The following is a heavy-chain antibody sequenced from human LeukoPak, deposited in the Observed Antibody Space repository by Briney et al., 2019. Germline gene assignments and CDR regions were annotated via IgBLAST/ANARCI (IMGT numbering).Heavy chain of an antibody. CDR1: GFTFRSYW. Sequence: GGSLRLSCAAAGFTFRSYWMAWVRQAPGKGLEWVANIKGDESAKHQADSVKGRFTISRDNAQNLLYLQMSSLRGEDTAVYYCARDVGGSLDYWGQGTLVTVSS. D-gene: IGHD1-26*01. V-gene: IGHV3-7*01. CDR3: ARDVGGSLDY. CDR2: IKGDESAK. J-gene: IGHJ4*02.